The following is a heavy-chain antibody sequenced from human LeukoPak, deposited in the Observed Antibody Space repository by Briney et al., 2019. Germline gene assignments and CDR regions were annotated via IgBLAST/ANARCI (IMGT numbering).Heavy chain of an antibody. V-gene: IGHV4-39*01. CDR2: IYYSGST. D-gene: IGHD6-13*01. CDR3: SRHRDSRRPGFYY. Sequence: SETLSLTCTVSGGSISSSSYYWGWIRQPPGKGLEWIGSIYYSGSTYYNPSLKSRVTISVYTSKNQFSLKLSSVTAADTAVYYFSRHRDSRRPGFYYRGQGTLVTVSS. CDR1: GGSISSSSYY. J-gene: IGHJ4*02.